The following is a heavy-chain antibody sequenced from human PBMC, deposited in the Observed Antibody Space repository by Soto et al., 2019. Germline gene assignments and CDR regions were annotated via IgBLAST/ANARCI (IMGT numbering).Heavy chain of an antibody. V-gene: IGHV1-69*13. CDR2: IIPFLGIT. J-gene: IGHJ1*01. D-gene: IGHD1-20*01. CDR1: VCTFSGYA. CDR3: ARDPRSITGTTSSEDFQH. Sequence: SVNVSCKASVCTFSGYAINWVRQAPGQGLEWMGGIIPFLGITDYGQKFQGRITIAADESTGTAYMDLRGLRSEDTAVYYCARDPRSITGTTSSEDFQHWGQGTPVTVSS.